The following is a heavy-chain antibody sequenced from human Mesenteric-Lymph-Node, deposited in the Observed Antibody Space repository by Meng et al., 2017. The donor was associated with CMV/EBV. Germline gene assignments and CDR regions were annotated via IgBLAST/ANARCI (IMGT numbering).Heavy chain of an antibody. V-gene: IGHV3-74*01. CDR2: INSDGSST. D-gene: IGHD3-3*01. CDR3: AREFDNLGWEY. Sequence: GESLKISCAASGFTFSSYWMHWVRQAPGKGLVWVSRINSDGSSTSYADAVKGRFTISRDNDKNTLYLQMNSLRVEDTAVYYCAREFDNLGWEYWGQGTLVTVSS. CDR1: GFTFSSYW. J-gene: IGHJ4*02.